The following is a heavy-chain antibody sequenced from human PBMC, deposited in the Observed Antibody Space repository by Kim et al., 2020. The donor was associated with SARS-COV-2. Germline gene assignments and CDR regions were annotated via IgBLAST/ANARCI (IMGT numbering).Heavy chain of an antibody. J-gene: IGHJ3*02. D-gene: IGHD2-15*01. CDR2: ISGSGGST. CDR1: GFTFSSYA. V-gene: IGHV3-23*01. CDR3: AKGLIGACGSCYFDAFDI. Sequence: GGSLRLSCAASGFTFSSYAMSWVRQAPGKGLEWVSAISGSGGSTYYADSVKGRFTISRDNSKNTLYLQMNSLRAEDTAVYYCAKGLIGACGSCYFDAFDIWGQGTMVTVSS.